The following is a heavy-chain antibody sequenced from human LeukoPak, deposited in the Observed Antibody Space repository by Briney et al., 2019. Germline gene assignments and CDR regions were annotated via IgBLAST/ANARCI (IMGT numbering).Heavy chain of an antibody. CDR3: ARSSSSSSDY. D-gene: IGHD6-6*01. J-gene: IGHJ4*02. CDR1: GGSFSGYY. CDR2: INHSGST. V-gene: IGHV4-34*01. Sequence: SETLSLTCAVYGGSFSGYYWSWIRQPPGKGLEWIGEINHSGSTNYNPSLKSRVTVSVDTSKNQFSLKLSSVTAADTAVYYCARSSSSSSDYWGQGTLVTVSS.